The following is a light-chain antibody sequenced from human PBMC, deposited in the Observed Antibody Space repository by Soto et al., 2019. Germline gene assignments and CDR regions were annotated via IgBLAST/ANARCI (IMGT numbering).Light chain of an antibody. CDR3: QQANSFPPT. Sequence: IQMTQSPSSLSASVGDRVTITCRASRYIRSDLSWYQQRPGQAPKVLIYAASSLQSGVPSRFSGSGSGTDFTLTISSLQPEDFATYYCQQANSFPPTFGGGTKVDIK. V-gene: IGKV1-6*01. CDR1: RYIRSD. J-gene: IGKJ4*01. CDR2: AAS.